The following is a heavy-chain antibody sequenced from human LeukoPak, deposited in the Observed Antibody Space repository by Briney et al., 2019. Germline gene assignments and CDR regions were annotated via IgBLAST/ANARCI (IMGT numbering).Heavy chain of an antibody. CDR2: IIVECVNK. CDR3: AKDLSDLGASGSYNYFDY. J-gene: IGHJ4*02. D-gene: IGHD3-10*01. V-gene: IGHV3-23*01. CDR1: GFTFSNYA. Sequence: GGSLRLFRAASGFTFSNYAMDLVPQAPGEGLGWDSTIIVECVNKNSARAVKGRFTISRDNSKITLDMQLNSLRAEDTAFYYGAKDLSDLGASGSYNYFDYWGQGTLVTVSS.